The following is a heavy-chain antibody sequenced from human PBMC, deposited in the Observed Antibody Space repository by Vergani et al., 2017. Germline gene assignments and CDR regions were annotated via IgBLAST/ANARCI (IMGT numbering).Heavy chain of an antibody. V-gene: IGHV1-3*01. J-gene: IGHJ4*02. CDR3: AREAYGYYYDSSGYYHEFDY. Sequence: QVQLVQSGAEVKKPGASVKVSCKASGYTFTSYAMHWVRQAPGQRLEWMGWINAGNGNTKYSQKFQGRVTITRDTSASTAYMELSSLRSEDTAVYYCAREAYGYYYDSSGYYHEFDYWGQGTLVTVSS. D-gene: IGHD3-22*01. CDR1: GYTFTSYA. CDR2: INAGNGNT.